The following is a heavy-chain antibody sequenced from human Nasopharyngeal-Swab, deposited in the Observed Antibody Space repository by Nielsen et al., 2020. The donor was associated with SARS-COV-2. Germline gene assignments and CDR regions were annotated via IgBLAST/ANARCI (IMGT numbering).Heavy chain of an antibody. Sequence: ASVKVSCKASGYTFTSYYMHWVRQAPGQGLEWMGIINPSGGSTSYAQKFQGRVTMTRDTSTSTVYMELSSLRSEDTAVYYCARGEYAGYSSSWTTFDYLGQGTLVTVSS. V-gene: IGHV1-46*01. CDR1: GYTFTSYY. J-gene: IGHJ4*02. CDR2: INPSGGST. D-gene: IGHD6-13*01. CDR3: ARGEYAGYSSSWTTFDY.